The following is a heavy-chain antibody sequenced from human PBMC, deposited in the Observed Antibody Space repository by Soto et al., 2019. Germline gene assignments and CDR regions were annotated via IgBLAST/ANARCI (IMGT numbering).Heavy chain of an antibody. V-gene: IGHV4-59*12. D-gene: IGHD4-4*01. CDR1: GGSPNYYY. J-gene: IGHJ4*02. CDR3: GRDDRDHYIGNFGY. Sequence: SETLSLTCTISGGSPNYYYWTWIRQPPGKGLEWIGNIDNSGTTNYNPSLKSRVTISVDTSNNQFSLKLSSVTAADTAVYYCGRDDRDHYIGNFGYRGRGTLCAVSS. CDR2: IDNSGTT.